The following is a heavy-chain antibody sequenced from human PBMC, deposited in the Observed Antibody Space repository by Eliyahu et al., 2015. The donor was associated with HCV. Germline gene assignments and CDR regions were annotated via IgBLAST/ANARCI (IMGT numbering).Heavy chain of an antibody. CDR1: GFTFSSYA. D-gene: IGHD3-22*01. CDR3: ARSRDSPFDY. J-gene: IGHJ4*02. CDR2: ISYDGSNK. Sequence: QVQLVESGGGVVQPGRSLRLSCAASGFTFSSYAXHWVRQAPGKGLEWVAVISYDGSNKYYADSVKGRFTISRDNSKNTLYLQMNSLRAEDTAVYYCARSRDSPFDYWGQGXLVTVSS. V-gene: IGHV3-30-3*01.